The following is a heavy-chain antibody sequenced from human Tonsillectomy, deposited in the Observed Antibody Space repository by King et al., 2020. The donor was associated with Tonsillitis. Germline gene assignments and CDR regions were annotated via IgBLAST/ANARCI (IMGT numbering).Heavy chain of an antibody. CDR2: ISGSGGST. V-gene: IGHV3-23*04. CDR1: GFTLSSYA. J-gene: IGHJ4*02. CDR3: AKEGPITQDWGVPLSFDY. Sequence: VQLVESGGGLVQPGGSLRLSCTASGFTLSSYAMSWVRQAPGKGLEWVSAISGSGGSTYYADSVKGRFTISRDNSKNTLYLQMNSLRAEDTAVYYCAKEGPITQDWGVPLSFDYWGRGTLVTVSS. D-gene: IGHD3-10*01.